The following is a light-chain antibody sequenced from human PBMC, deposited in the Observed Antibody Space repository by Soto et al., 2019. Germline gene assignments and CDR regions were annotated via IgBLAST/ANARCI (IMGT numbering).Light chain of an antibody. V-gene: IGLV4-69*01. CDR2: LNSDGSH. CDR1: SGHSSYA. CDR3: QTRGTGIVV. Sequence: QPVLTQSPSASASLGASVKLTCTLSSGHSSYAIAWHQQQPEKGPRYLMKLNSDGSHSKGDGIPDRFSGSSSGAERYLTIPSLQSEDEDDHDCQTRGTGIVVFGGGTKVTVL. J-gene: IGLJ2*01.